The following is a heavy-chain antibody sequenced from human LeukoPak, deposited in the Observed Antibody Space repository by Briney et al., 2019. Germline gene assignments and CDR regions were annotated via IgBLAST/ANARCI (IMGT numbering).Heavy chain of an antibody. CDR3: ARDLRSYYYGSGFDP. CDR1: GFIFSSSG. D-gene: IGHD3-10*01. V-gene: IGHV3-30*02. J-gene: IGHJ5*02. CDR2: IRYDGSNK. Sequence: GGSLRLSCAASGFIFSSSGMHWVRQAPGKGLEWVAFIRYDGSNKYYADSVRGQFTISRDNSKNTLYLQMNSLRAEDTAVYYCARDLRSYYYGSGFDPWGQGTLVTVSS.